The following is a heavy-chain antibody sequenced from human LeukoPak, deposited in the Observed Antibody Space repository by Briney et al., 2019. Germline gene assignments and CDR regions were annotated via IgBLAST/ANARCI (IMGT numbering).Heavy chain of an antibody. V-gene: IGHV3-66*01. D-gene: IGHD5-12*01. J-gene: IGHJ4*02. Sequence: GGSLRLSCAASGFTVSSNYMSWVRQAPGKGLEWVSVIYSGGSTYYADSVKGRFTISRDNSKNTLYLQMNSLRAEDTAVYYCARKGYSGYDHYFDYWGQGTLVTVSS. CDR2: IYSGGST. CDR3: ARKGYSGYDHYFDY. CDR1: GFTVSSNY.